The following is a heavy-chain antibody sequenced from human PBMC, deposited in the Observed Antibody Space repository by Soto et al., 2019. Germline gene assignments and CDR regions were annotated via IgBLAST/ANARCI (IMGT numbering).Heavy chain of an antibody. J-gene: IGHJ5*02. Sequence: GGSMRVSCAAAGFTFSSYSMNWVSQAPGKGLEWVSYISSSSSTIYYADSVKGRFTISRDNAKNSLYLQMNSLRAEDTAVYYCAREGHPLNWFDPWGQGTLVTVSS. CDR1: GFTFSSYS. CDR2: ISSSSSTI. CDR3: AREGHPLNWFDP. V-gene: IGHV3-48*01.